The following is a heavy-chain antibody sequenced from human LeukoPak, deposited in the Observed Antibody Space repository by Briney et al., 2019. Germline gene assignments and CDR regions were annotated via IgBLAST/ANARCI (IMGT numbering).Heavy chain of an antibody. V-gene: IGHV3-7*05. J-gene: IGHJ4*02. Sequence: GGSLRLSCAGSGFTFSNHQMNWVRRAPGKGLEWVAKIKQDGGEKHYVDSVKGRFTISRDNAKNSLYLQMNSLRVKDTAMYYCARWNYDSGSWVLDYWGQGTLVTVSS. CDR2: IKQDGGEK. CDR1: GFTFSNHQ. CDR3: ARWNYDSGSWVLDY. D-gene: IGHD3-10*01.